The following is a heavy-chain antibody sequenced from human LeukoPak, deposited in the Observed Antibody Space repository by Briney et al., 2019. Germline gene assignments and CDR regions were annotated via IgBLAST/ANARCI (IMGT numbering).Heavy chain of an antibody. Sequence: GGSLRLSCAASGFTFMTYSMNWVRQAPGKGLEWVTTISESGSSTYYADSVKGRFTISRDNSKNTLYVQMNSLRAEDTAVYFCARGAFYDYWGQGTLVTVSS. V-gene: IGHV3-23*01. D-gene: IGHD2/OR15-2a*01. J-gene: IGHJ4*02. CDR1: GFTFMTYS. CDR3: ARGAFYDY. CDR2: ISESGSST.